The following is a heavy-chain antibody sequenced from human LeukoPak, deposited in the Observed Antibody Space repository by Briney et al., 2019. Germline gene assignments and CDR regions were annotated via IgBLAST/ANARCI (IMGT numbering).Heavy chain of an antibody. D-gene: IGHD2-15*01. J-gene: IGHJ4*02. Sequence: ASVKVSCKASGYTFTSYAMHWVRQAPGQRLEWMGWINAGNGNTKYSQKFQGRVTITRDTSASTAYMELSSLRSEDTAVYYCARAGPGYCSGGSCYSSPDYWGQGTLVTVSS. CDR3: ARAGPGYCSGGSCYSSPDY. CDR2: INAGNGNT. CDR1: GYTFTSYA. V-gene: IGHV1-3*01.